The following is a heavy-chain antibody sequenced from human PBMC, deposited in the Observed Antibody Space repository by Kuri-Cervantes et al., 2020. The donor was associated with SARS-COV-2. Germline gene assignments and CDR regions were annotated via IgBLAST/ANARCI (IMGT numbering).Heavy chain of an antibody. CDR2: IRYDGSNK. Sequence: GESLKISCAASGFTFSSYAMHWVRQAPGKGLEWVAFIRYDGSNKYYADSVKGRFTISRDNSKNTLYLQMNSLRAEDTAVYYCAKDSGYYYDSSVPDAFDIWGQGTMVTVSS. J-gene: IGHJ3*02. CDR1: GFTFSSYA. CDR3: AKDSGYYYDSSVPDAFDI. V-gene: IGHV3-30*02. D-gene: IGHD3-22*01.